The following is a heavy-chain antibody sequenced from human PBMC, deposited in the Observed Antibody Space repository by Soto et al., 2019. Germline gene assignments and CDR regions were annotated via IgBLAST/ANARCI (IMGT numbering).Heavy chain of an antibody. CDR3: ARGQVVAAQH. CDR2: VHDSWGS. D-gene: IGHD2-15*01. V-gene: IGHV4-59*12. CDR1: GGSISSYY. J-gene: IGHJ4*02. Sequence: SETLSVTCTVSGGSISSYYWSWIRQPPGKGLEWIGYVHDSWGSHYNPSLKSRVAISLDTSKSQFSLKLSSVTAADTAVYYCARGQVVAAQHWGQGTLVTVSS.